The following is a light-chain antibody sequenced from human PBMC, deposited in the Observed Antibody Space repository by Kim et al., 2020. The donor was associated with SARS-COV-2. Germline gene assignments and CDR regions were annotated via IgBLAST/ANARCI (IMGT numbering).Light chain of an antibody. CDR1: SSDVGAYKY. CDR3: CSYVGTYTWV. Sequence: QSALTQPRSVSGSPGQSVTISCTGTSSDVGAYKYVSWYQQHPGRAPKPIIYDVSERPSGVSDRFSGSKSGNTASLTISGLQAEDEADYYCCSYVGTYTWVFGGGTKVTVL. V-gene: IGLV2-11*01. CDR2: DVS. J-gene: IGLJ3*02.